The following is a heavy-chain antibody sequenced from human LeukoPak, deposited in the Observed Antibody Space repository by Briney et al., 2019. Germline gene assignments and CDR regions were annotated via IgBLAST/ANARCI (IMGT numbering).Heavy chain of an antibody. J-gene: IGHJ6*02. D-gene: IGHD7-27*01. CDR2: IKQDGSEK. Sequence: GGSLRLSCAASGFTFSSYWMSWVRQAPGKGLEWVANIKQDGSEKYYVDSVKGRFTISRDNAKNSLYLQMNSLRAEDTAVYYCARTGDRSPYYYYGMDVWGQGTTVTVSS. V-gene: IGHV3-7*01. CDR1: GFTFSSYW. CDR3: ARTGDRSPYYYYGMDV.